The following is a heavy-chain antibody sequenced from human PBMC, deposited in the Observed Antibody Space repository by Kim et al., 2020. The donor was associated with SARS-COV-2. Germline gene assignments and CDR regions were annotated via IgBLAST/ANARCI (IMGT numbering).Heavy chain of an antibody. J-gene: IGHJ4*02. V-gene: IGHV3-30*01. Sequence: YYGDSGKGRFTISRDNSKNTLYLQMNSLRPEDTAVYYCAREGYSGYGYCDYWGQGTLVTVSS. CDR3: AREGYSGYGYCDY. D-gene: IGHD5-12*01.